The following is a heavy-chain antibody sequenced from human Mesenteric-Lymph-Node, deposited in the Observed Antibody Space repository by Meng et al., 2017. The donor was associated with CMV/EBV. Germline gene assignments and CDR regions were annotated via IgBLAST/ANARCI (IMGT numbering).Heavy chain of an antibody. Sequence: SETLSLTCTVSGGSISSSGYYWGWIRQPPGKGLEWIGSIYYSESTYYNPSLKSRVTISVDTSKSQFSLKLSSVTAADTAIYYCARLARFLEWLPKGYFDYWGQGTLVTVSS. J-gene: IGHJ4*02. V-gene: IGHV4-39*01. CDR2: IYYSEST. CDR3: ARLARFLEWLPKGYFDY. CDR1: GGSISSSGYY. D-gene: IGHD3-3*01.